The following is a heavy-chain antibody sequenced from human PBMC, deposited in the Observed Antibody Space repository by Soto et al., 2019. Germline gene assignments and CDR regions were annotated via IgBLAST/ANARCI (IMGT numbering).Heavy chain of an antibody. CDR3: ARDSLTDWYFDL. CDR1: GFTLSSYA. V-gene: IGHV3-30-3*01. CDR2: ISYDGSNK. Sequence: QVQLVESGGGVVQPGRSLRLSCAASGFTLSSYAMHWVRQAPGKGLEWVAVISYDGSNKYYADSVKGRFTISRDNSKNTLYLQMNSLRAEDTAVYYCARDSLTDWYFDLWGRGTLVTVSS. J-gene: IGHJ2*01.